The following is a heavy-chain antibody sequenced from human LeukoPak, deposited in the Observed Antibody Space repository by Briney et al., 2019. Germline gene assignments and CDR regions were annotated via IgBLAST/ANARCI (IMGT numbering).Heavy chain of an antibody. V-gene: IGHV3-7*01. J-gene: IGHJ3*02. CDR2: IKEDGSEK. CDR3: ARHRSGGSQDYAFDI. CDR1: GFTFSTYW. D-gene: IGHD2-15*01. Sequence: GGSLRLSCAASGFTFSTYWMTWVRQAPGKGREWVADIKEDGSEKYYVDSVKGGFTISRQNANKSLFLQMNSLRAEDTAVYYCARHRSGGSQDYAFDISGQGTLVTVSS.